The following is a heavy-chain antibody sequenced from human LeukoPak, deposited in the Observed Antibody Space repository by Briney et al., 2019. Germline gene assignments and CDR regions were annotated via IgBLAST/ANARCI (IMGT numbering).Heavy chain of an antibody. CDR2: IYTSGST. CDR3: ARGIESYGDCGY. D-gene: IGHD4-17*01. V-gene: IGHV4-61*02. CDR1: GGSISSGSYY. J-gene: IGHJ4*02. Sequence: PSQTLSLTCTVSGGSISSGSYYWSWIRQPAGKGLEWIGRIYTSGSTNYNPSLKSRVTISVDTSKNQFSLKLSSVTAADTAVYYCARGIESYGDCGYWGQGILVTVSS.